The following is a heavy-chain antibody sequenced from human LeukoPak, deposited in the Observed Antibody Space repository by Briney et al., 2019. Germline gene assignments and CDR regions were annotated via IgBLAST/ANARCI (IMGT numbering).Heavy chain of an antibody. Sequence: PSQTLSLTCTVSGGSIITYNSYWTWIRQPAGKGLAWIGCIYPSGTTDYSPSLKSRLSISIDTSNNQFSLTLTSVTAADTAVYFCARVFWKSRGYFDYWGQGILVTVSS. D-gene: IGHD3-3*01. J-gene: IGHJ4*02. V-gene: IGHV4-61*02. CDR2: IYPSGTT. CDR3: ARVFWKSRGYFDY. CDR1: GGSIITYNSY.